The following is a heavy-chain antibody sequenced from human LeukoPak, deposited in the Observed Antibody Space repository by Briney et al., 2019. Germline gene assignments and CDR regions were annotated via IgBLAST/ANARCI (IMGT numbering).Heavy chain of an antibody. CDR2: INPSGGST. CDR3: ARALWFGGKQYYFDY. CDR1: GYTFTSYY. J-gene: IGHJ4*02. D-gene: IGHD3-10*01. V-gene: IGHV1-46*01. Sequence: GASVKVSCKASGYTFTSYYMHWVRQAPGQGLEWMGIINPSGGSTSYAQKFQGRVTMTRDTSTSTVYMELSSLRSEDTAVYYCARALWFGGKQYYFDYWGQGTLVAVSS.